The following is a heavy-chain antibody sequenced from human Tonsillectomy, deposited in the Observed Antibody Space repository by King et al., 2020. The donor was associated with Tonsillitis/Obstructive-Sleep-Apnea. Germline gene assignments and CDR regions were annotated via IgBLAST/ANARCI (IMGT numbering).Heavy chain of an antibody. CDR1: GGSISSGGYY. CDR3: ARAEVVVVAATLFDY. D-gene: IGHD2-15*01. V-gene: IGHV4-31*03. CDR2: IYYSGST. J-gene: IGHJ4*02. Sequence: PLQESGPGLVKPSQTLSLTCTVSGGSISSGGYYWSWIRQHPGKGLEWIGYIYYSGSTYYNPSLKSRVTISVDTSKNQFSLKLSSVTAADTAVYYCARAEVVVVAATLFDYWGQGTLVTVSS.